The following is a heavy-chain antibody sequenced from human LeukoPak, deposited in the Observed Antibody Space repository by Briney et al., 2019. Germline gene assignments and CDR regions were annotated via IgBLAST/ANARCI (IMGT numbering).Heavy chain of an antibody. V-gene: IGHV4-34*01. CDR2: INHSGST. Sequence: SETLSLTCAVYGGSFSGYYWSWIRQPPGKGLEWIGEINHSGSTNYNPSLKSRVTISVDTSKNQFSLKLSSVTAADTAVYYCARNSGWLGSYYYGMDVWGQGTTVTVSS. D-gene: IGHD6-19*01. CDR3: ARNSGWLGSYYYGMDV. CDR1: GGSFSGYY. J-gene: IGHJ6*02.